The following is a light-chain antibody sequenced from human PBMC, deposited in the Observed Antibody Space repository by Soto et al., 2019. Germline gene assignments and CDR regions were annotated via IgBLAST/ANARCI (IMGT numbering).Light chain of an antibody. V-gene: IGKV3-15*01. CDR2: GAS. CDR1: QSVSSN. CDR3: QQYKNWWP. J-gene: IGKJ1*01. Sequence: EIVMTQSPATLSVSPGERATLSCRASQSVSSNLAWYQQKPGQAPRLLIYGASTRATGIPARFSGSGSGTEFTLTISSLQSEDFAVYYRQQYKNWWPFGQGPKVDIK.